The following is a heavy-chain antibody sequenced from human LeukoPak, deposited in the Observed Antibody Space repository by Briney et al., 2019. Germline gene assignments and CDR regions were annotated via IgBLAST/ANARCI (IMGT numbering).Heavy chain of an antibody. CDR3: ARDIVGVYYYGSGSYYNLAYGMDV. V-gene: IGHV1-2*02. CDR2: INPNSGGT. CDR1: GYTFTGYY. J-gene: IGHJ6*02. D-gene: IGHD3-10*01. Sequence: ASVKVSFKASGYTFTGYYMHWVRQAPGQGLEWMGRINPNSGGTNYAQKFQGRVTMTRDTSISTAYMELSRLRSDDTAVYYCARDIVGVYYYGSGSYYNLAYGMDVWGQGTTVTVSS.